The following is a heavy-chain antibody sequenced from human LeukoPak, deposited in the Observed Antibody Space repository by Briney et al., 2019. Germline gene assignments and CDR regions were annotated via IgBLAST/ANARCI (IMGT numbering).Heavy chain of an antibody. D-gene: IGHD3-10*01. CDR1: GFTFSSYD. CDR3: AKGKKGLLFVRGVDSDY. J-gene: IGHJ4*02. V-gene: IGHV3-48*03. CDR2: ISTGGITI. Sequence: GGSLRLSCAASGFTFSSYDMNWVRQAPGKGLDWVSFISTGGITIYYADSVKGRFTISRDNSKNTLSLQMNSLRAEDTAVYYCAKGKKGLLFVRGVDSDYWGQGTLVTVSS.